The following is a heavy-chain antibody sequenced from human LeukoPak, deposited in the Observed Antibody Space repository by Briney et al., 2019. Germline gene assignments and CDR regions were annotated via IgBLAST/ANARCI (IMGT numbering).Heavy chain of an antibody. CDR3: ARDYDYVWGSYRPFDY. J-gene: IGHJ4*02. D-gene: IGHD3-16*02. V-gene: IGHV3-48*01. Sequence: PGGSLRLSCAASGFAFSSYSMNWVRQAPGKGLEGVSYISGSSSTIYYADSVKGRFTISRDNAKNSLYLQMNSLRAEDTAVYYCARDYDYVWGSYRPFDYWGQGTLVTVSS. CDR2: ISGSSSTI. CDR1: GFAFSSYS.